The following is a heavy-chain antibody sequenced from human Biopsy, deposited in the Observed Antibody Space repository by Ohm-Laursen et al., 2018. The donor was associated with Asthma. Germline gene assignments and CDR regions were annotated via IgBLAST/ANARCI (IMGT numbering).Heavy chain of an antibody. V-gene: IGHV3-30*03. CDR3: ASQSSGPDFWSGYYYFDY. D-gene: IGHD3-3*01. Sequence: SLGLSCAASGFTFSSYGMHWVCQAPGKGLEWVAVISYDGSNKYYADSVKGRFTISRDNSKNTLYLQMNSLRAEDTAVYYCASQSSGPDFWSGYYYFDYWGQGTLVTVSS. CDR2: ISYDGSNK. CDR1: GFTFSSYG. J-gene: IGHJ4*02.